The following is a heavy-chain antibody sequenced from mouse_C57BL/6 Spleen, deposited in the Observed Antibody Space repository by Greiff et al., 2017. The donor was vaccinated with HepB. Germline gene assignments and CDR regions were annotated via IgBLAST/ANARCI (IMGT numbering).Heavy chain of an antibody. D-gene: IGHD4-1*02. Sequence: EVKVVESGGGLVKPGGSLKLSCAASGFTFSDYGMHWVRPAPEKGLEWVAYISGGSSTIYYADTVKGRFTISRDNAKNTLFLQMTSLRSEDTAMYYCARNGQLSYFDYWGQGTTLTVSS. CDR2: ISGGSSTI. J-gene: IGHJ2*01. V-gene: IGHV5-17*01. CDR1: GFTFSDYG. CDR3: ARNGQLSYFDY.